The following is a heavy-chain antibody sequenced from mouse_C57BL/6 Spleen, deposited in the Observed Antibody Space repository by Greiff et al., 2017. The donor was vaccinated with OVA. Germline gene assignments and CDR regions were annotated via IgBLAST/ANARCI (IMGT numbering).Heavy chain of an antibody. CDR1: GFTFSDYY. CDR3: ARRGQLRSYFDY. Sequence: EVMLVESGGGLVQPGGSLKLSCAASGFTFSDYYMYWVRPTPEKRLEWVAYISNGGGSTYYPDTVKGRFTISRDNAKNTLYLQMSRLKSEDTAMYYCARRGQLRSYFDYWGQGTTLTVSS. V-gene: IGHV5-12*01. D-gene: IGHD3-2*02. J-gene: IGHJ2*01. CDR2: ISNGGGST.